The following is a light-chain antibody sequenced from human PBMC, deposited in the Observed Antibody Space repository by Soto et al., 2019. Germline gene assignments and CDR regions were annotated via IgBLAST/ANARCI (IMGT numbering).Light chain of an antibody. CDR1: QSLSSY. CDR3: QQSYSTPYT. Sequence: DIQMTQSPSSLSASVGARVTITCRASQSLSSYLNWYQQKPGKAPKLLIYAASSLQSGVPSRFSGSGSGTDFTLTISSLQPEDFATYYCQQSYSTPYTFGHGTKLEIK. V-gene: IGKV1-39*01. CDR2: AAS. J-gene: IGKJ2*01.